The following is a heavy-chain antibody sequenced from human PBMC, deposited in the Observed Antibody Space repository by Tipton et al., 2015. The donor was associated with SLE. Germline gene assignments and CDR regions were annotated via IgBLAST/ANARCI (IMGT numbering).Heavy chain of an antibody. D-gene: IGHD3-10*01. Sequence: TLSLTCTVSGGSISSYYWSWIRQPPGKGLEWIGYIYYSGSTNYNPSLKSRVTMSVDTSKNQFSLKLSSVTAADTAVYYCARSSGMVDYWGQGTLVTVSS. CDR2: IYYSGST. CDR1: GGSISSYY. J-gene: IGHJ4*02. CDR3: ARSSGMVDY. V-gene: IGHV4-59*12.